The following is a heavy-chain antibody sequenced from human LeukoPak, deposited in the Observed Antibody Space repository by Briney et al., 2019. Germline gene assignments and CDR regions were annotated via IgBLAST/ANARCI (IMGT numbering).Heavy chain of an antibody. CDR1: GYTFTSYD. D-gene: IGHD2-15*01. J-gene: IGHJ4*02. CDR2: MDPNSGNT. Sequence: ASVKVSCKASGYTFTSYDINWVRQATGQRLEWMGWMDPNSGNTGYAQKFQGRVTMTRNTSISTAYMELSSLRSEDTAVYYCARTNSLRKPGNGIVVVVAATGYFDYWGQGTLVTVSS. CDR3: ARTNSLRKPGNGIVVVVAATGYFDY. V-gene: IGHV1-8*01.